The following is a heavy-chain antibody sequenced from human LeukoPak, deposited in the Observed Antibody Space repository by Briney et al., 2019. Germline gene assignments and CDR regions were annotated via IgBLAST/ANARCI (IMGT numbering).Heavy chain of an antibody. V-gene: IGHV4-61*02. Sequence: SETLSLTCTVSGGSISSGSYYWSWIRQPAGKGLEWIGRIYTSGSTNYNPSLKSRVTISVDTSKSQFSLKLSSVTAADTAVYYCAKDLSTYYYDSSGYYPTTAYWGQGTLVTVSS. J-gene: IGHJ4*02. CDR2: IYTSGST. CDR3: AKDLSTYYYDSSGYYPTTAY. CDR1: GGSISSGSYY. D-gene: IGHD3-22*01.